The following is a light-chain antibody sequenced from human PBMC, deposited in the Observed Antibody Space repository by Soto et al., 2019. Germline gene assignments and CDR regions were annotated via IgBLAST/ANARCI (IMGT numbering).Light chain of an antibody. CDR1: QGIRNY. CDR2: AAS. J-gene: IGKJ4*02. CDR3: QKYNNAAHT. V-gene: IGKV1-27*01. Sequence: DIQMTQSPSSLSASVGARVTITCRASQGIRNYLAWYQQKPGKVPKLLIYAASTLQSGVPSRFSGSGSGTDFTITISSLQPEDVETYYCQKYNNAAHTFGGGTKVEI.